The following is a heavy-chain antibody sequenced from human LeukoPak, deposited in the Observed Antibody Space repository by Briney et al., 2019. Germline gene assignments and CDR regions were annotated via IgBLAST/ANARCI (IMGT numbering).Heavy chain of an antibody. J-gene: IGHJ4*02. CDR2: IYTSGST. CDR3: ARGGATSVTTYPIDY. CDR1: GGSISSYY. V-gene: IGHV4-4*07. D-gene: IGHD4-17*01. Sequence: SETLSLTCTVSGGSISSYYWSWIRQPAGKGLEWIGRIYTSGSTNYNPSLESRVTMSVDTSKNQFSLKLSSVTAADTAVYYCARGGATSVTTYPIDYWGQGTLVTVSS.